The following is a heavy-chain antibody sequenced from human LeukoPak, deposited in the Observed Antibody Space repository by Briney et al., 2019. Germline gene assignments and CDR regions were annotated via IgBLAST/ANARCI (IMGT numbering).Heavy chain of an antibody. J-gene: IGHJ4*02. CDR2: IIPIFGTA. V-gene: IGHV1-69*13. CDR1: GGTFSSYA. Sequence: SVKVSCKASGGTFSSYAISWVRQAPGQGLEWMGGIIPIFGTANYAQKFQGRATITADESTSTAYMELSSLRSEDTAVYYCARDRGWAGYTYGFYYWGQGTLVTVSS. D-gene: IGHD5-18*01. CDR3: ARDRGWAGYTYGFYY.